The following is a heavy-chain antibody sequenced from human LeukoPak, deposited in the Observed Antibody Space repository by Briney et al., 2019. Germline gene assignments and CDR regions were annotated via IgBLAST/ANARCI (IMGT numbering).Heavy chain of an antibody. J-gene: IGHJ4*02. V-gene: IGHV3-53*01. CDR1: GFIVSSTY. CDR3: AKMDSDYYIDF. D-gene: IGHD3/OR15-3a*01. Sequence: GGSLRLSCAASGFIVSSTYMNWVRQAPGKGLEWISVINSGGTTYYADSVKGRFTISRDDSNNMLFLQMNSLRAEDTALYYCAKMDSDYYIDFWGQGTLVTVSS. CDR2: INSGGTT.